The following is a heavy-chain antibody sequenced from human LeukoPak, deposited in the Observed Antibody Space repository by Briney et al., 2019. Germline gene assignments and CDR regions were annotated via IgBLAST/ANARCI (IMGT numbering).Heavy chain of an antibody. CDR3: AKARRIAVAYFDY. D-gene: IGHD6-19*01. CDR1: GFTFSSYG. J-gene: IGHJ4*02. CDR2: ISYDGSNK. Sequence: GALRLSCAASGFTFSSYGMHWVRQAPGKGLEWVAVISYDGSNKYYADSVKGRFTISRDNSKNTLYLQMNSLRAEDTAVYYCAKARRIAVAYFDYWGQGTLVTVSS. V-gene: IGHV3-30*18.